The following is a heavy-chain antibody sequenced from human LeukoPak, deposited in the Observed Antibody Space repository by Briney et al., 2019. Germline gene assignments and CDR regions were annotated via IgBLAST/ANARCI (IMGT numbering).Heavy chain of an antibody. J-gene: IGHJ5*01. CDR3: ARATSLGDSSGYYYADS. CDR1: GFTLSSYA. CDR2: ISYDGSNK. Sequence: PGGSLRLSCAASGFTLSSYAMHWVRQAPGKGLEWVAVISYDGSNKYYADSVKGRFTISRDNSKNTLYLQMNSLRADDTAVYYCARATSLGDSSGYYYADSWGQGTLVTVSS. D-gene: IGHD3-22*01. V-gene: IGHV3-30-3*01.